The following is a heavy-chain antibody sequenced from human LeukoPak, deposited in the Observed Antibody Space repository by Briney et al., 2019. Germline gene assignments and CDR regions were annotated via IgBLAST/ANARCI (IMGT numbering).Heavy chain of an antibody. J-gene: IGHJ4*02. V-gene: IGHV3-30*03. D-gene: IGHD6-19*01. Sequence: PGRSLRLSCAASGITFRSYGMHWVRQAPGKGLEWVAVISYDGSHKYYADSVKGRFSISRDNSKNTLYLQMNSLRAEDTAVYYCASSAGALIDCWGQGTLVIVSS. CDR2: ISYDGSHK. CDR1: GITFRSYG. CDR3: ASSAGALIDC.